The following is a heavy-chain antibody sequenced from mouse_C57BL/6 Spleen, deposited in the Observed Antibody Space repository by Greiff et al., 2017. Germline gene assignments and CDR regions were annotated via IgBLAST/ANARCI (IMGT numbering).Heavy chain of an antibody. V-gene: IGHV1-81*01. CDR3: ARSVRDAMDY. Sequence: VKLQESGAELARPGASVKLSCKASGYTFTSYGISWVKQRTGQGLEWIGEIYPRSGNTYYNEKFKGKATLTADKSSSTAYMELRSLTSEDSAVYFCARSVRDAMDYWGQGTSVTVSS. CDR1: GYTFTSYG. CDR2: IYPRSGNT. D-gene: IGHD1-1*01. J-gene: IGHJ4*01.